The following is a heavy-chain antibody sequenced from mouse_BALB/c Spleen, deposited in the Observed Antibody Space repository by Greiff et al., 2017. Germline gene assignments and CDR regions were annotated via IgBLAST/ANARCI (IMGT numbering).Heavy chain of an antibody. CDR1: GFTFSSYT. J-gene: IGHJ2*01. CDR3: ARGGTWDFDY. V-gene: IGHV5-17*02. D-gene: IGHD3-3*01. CDR2: ISSGSSTI. Sequence: EVKLMESGGGLVQPGGSLKLSCAASGFTFSSYTMSWVRQTPEKRLEWVAYISSGSSTIYYADTVKGRFTISRDNPKNTLFLQMTSLRSEDTAMYYCARGGTWDFDYWGQGTTLTVSS.